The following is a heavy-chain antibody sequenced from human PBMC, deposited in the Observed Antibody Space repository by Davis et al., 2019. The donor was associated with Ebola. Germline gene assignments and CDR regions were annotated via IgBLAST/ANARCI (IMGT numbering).Heavy chain of an antibody. CDR1: VDSFSGYF. Sequence: SQTLSLTCAIYVDSFSGYFWSWVRQPTGQGMEWIGQLSHGGVTDYKSSLESRVTISMDTSKNHFYLRLESVTTADTAVYYCARTAKTSVSELGLGYNYFAPWGQGTRVTVST. J-gene: IGHJ5*02. D-gene: IGHD2-21*02. V-gene: IGHV4-34*01. CDR3: ARTAKTSVSELGLGYNYFAP. CDR2: LSHGGVT.